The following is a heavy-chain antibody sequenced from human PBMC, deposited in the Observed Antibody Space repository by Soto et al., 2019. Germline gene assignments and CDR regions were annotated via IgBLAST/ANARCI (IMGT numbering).Heavy chain of an antibody. V-gene: IGHV5-10-1*01. CDR3: TWQESNRDY. CDR1: GYSLTSYW. CDR2: IDPSDSYT. J-gene: IGHJ4*02. Sequence: PGESLKIYCKGSGYSLTSYWISWVRQMPGKGLEWMGRIDPSDSYTNYSPSFQGHVTISADKSISTAYLQWSSLKASDTAMYYCTWQESNRDYWGQGTLVTVSS.